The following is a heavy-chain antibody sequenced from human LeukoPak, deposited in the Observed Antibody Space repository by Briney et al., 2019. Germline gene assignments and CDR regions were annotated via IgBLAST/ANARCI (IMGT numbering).Heavy chain of an antibody. J-gene: IGHJ4*02. V-gene: IGHV1-8*01. Sequence: ASVKVSFKASGYTFTSYDINWVRQATGQGREWMGWMKPNSGNTGYAQKFQGRVTMTRNTSISTAYMELSSLRSEDTAVYYCAGGDSGTFDYWGQGTLVTVSS. CDR1: GYTFTSYD. D-gene: IGHD1-26*01. CDR2: MKPNSGNT. CDR3: AGGDSGTFDY.